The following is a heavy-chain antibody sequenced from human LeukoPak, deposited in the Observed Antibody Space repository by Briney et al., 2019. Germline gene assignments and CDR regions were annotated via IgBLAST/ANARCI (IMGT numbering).Heavy chain of an antibody. CDR1: GFSFDRYS. V-gene: IGHV3-30*02. Sequence: GGSLRLSCVASGFSFDRYSMHWVRQAPGKGLEWVAFIRYDGNKEDYGDSVKGRFTISRDNSKNTLYLQMNSLRAEDTAVYYCARERARGGGAVAGPFDYWGQGTLVTVSS. D-gene: IGHD6-19*01. CDR2: IRYDGNKE. J-gene: IGHJ4*02. CDR3: ARERARGGGAVAGPFDY.